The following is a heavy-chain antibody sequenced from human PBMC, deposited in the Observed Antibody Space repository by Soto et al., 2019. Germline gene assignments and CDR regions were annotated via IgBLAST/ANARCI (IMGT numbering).Heavy chain of an antibody. J-gene: IGHJ4*02. D-gene: IGHD5-12*01. CDR3: ARVGHNGYDLDFDY. CDR1: GFTFSLYG. Sequence: QVQLVQSGGGLVQPGGSLSLSCAASGFTFSLYGMHWVRQAPGKGLEWVAVIWNDGSEKNYADSVKGRFTLSGDSSKNTLYLEMHRLSVEDTAVYYCARVGHNGYDLDFDYWGQGTLVTVSS. V-gene: IGHV3-33*01. CDR2: IWNDGSEK.